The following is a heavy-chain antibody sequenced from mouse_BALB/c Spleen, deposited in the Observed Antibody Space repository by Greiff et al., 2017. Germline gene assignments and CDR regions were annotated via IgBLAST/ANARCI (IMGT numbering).Heavy chain of an antibody. CDR2: ISNGGGST. Sequence: DVMLVESGGGLVQPGGSLKLSCAASGFTFSSYTMSWVRQTPEKRLEWVAYISNGGGSTYYPDTVKGRFTISRDNAKNTLYLQMSSLKSEDTAMYYCARQGYDGYYEAMDYWGQGTSVTVSS. D-gene: IGHD2-3*01. J-gene: IGHJ4*01. CDR3: ARQGYDGYYEAMDY. CDR1: GFTFSSYT. V-gene: IGHV5-12-2*01.